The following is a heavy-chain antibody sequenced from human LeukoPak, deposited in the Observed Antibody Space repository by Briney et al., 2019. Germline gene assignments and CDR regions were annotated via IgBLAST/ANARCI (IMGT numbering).Heavy chain of an antibody. CDR1: GFTFDDYA. V-gene: IGHV3-43D*04. J-gene: IGHJ4*02. Sequence: QPGGSLRLSCAASGFTFDDYAMHWVRQAPGKGLEWVSLISWDGGSTYYADSVKGRFTISRDNSKNSLYLQMNSLRAEGTALYYCAKGGGGYYFDYWGQGTLVTVSS. CDR3: AKGGGGYYFDY. CDR2: ISWDGGST. D-gene: IGHD3-16*01.